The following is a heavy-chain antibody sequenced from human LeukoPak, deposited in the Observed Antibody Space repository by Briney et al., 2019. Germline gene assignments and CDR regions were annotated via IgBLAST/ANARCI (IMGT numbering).Heavy chain of an antibody. V-gene: IGHV3-21*01. Sequence: GGSLRLSCAASGFTFSSYSMNWVRQAPGKGLEWVSSISSSSSYIYYADSVKGRFTISRDNAKNSLCLQMNSLRAEDTAVYYCASSSSSFPYFDYWGQGTLVTVSS. CDR1: GFTFSSYS. J-gene: IGHJ4*02. D-gene: IGHD6-6*01. CDR3: ASSSSSFPYFDY. CDR2: ISSSSSYI.